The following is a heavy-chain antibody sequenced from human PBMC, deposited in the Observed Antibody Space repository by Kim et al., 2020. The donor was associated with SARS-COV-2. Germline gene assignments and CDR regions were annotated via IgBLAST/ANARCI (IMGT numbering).Heavy chain of an antibody. V-gene: IGHV3-7*03. D-gene: IGHD3-10*01. J-gene: IGHJ4*02. Sequence: GGSLRLSCAASGFTFSSYWMSWVRQAPGKGLEWVANIKQDGSEKCYVDSVKGRFTISRDNAKNSLYLQMNSLRAEDTAVYYCARGITMVRGVIIHTHDYWGQGTLVTVSS. CDR1: GFTFSSYW. CDR2: IKQDGSEK. CDR3: ARGITMVRGVIIHTHDY.